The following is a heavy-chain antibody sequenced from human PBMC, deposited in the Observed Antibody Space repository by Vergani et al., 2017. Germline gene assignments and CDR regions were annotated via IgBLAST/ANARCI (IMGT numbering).Heavy chain of an antibody. Sequence: QVQLQQWGGGLLKPSETLSLTCVVNGGSFTSYHWTWIRQSPGEGLEWVGDIDHTGRPDYNPSLKSRLTMSVDKSRNQFSLTLNSVTATDTAIYFCARVNTETNGHLYYYYYMHVCVQGTAVTVS. D-gene: IGHD4-11*01. V-gene: IGHV4-34*01. J-gene: IGHJ6*03. CDR1: GGSFTSYH. CDR2: IDHTGRP. CDR3: ARVNTETNGHLYYYYYMHV.